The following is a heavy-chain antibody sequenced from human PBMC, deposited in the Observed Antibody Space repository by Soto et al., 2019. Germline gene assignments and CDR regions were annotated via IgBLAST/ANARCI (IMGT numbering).Heavy chain of an antibody. J-gene: IGHJ6*02. D-gene: IGHD2-2*01. V-gene: IGHV1-69*01. CDR1: GDTFSNYA. CDR2: IIPISGTA. CDR3: ARSQGSSTSLEIYYYYYYGMDV. Sequence: QVQLVQSGAEVKKPGSSVKVSCKASGDTFSNYAIRWVRQAPGQGLEWMGGIIPISGTANYAQKFQGRVTITAGESTSTAYMELSSLRSEDTAVYYCARSQGSSTSLEIYYYYYYGMDVWGQGTTVTVSS.